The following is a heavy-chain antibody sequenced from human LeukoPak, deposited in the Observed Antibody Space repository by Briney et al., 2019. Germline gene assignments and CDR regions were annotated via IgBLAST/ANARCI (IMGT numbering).Heavy chain of an antibody. D-gene: IGHD3-10*01. CDR2: ISGSGGST. CDR3: AKDGDYYGSGSYYWGYYYYYYYMDV. CDR1: GFTFSSYW. J-gene: IGHJ6*03. Sequence: GGSLRLSCAASGFTFSSYWMSWVRQAPGKGLEWVSAISGSGGSTYYADSVKGRFTISRDNSKNTLYLQMNSLRAEDTAVYYCAKDGDYYGSGSYYWGYYYYYYYMDVWGKGTTVTISS. V-gene: IGHV3-23*01.